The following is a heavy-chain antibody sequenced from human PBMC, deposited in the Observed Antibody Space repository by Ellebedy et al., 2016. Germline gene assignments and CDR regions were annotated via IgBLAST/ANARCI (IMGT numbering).Heavy chain of an antibody. CDR2: ISSYNGDT. J-gene: IGHJ4*02. CDR3: AKSAVTTYFDY. D-gene: IGHD4-17*01. V-gene: IGHV1-18*01. Sequence: ASVKVSXXASGYSFTNYGISWVRQAPGQGLEWVGWISSYNGDTKYAQKLRGRVTMTTDTSTSTAYMELRSLRSDDTAAYYCAKSAVTTYFDYWGQGALVTVSS. CDR1: GYSFTNYG.